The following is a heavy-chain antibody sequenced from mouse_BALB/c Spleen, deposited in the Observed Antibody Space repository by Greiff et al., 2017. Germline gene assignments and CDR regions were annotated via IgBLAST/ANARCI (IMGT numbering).Heavy chain of an antibody. CDR3: ARPIYYGNSYAMDY. Sequence: VQLQQSGAELVKPGASVKLSCKASGYTFTSYWMHWVKQRPGQGLEWIGEINPSNGRTNYNEKFKSKATLTVDKSSSTAYMQLSSLTSEDSAVYYCARPIYYGNSYAMDYWGQGTSVTVSS. D-gene: IGHD2-1*01. J-gene: IGHJ4*01. CDR2: INPSNGRT. CDR1: GYTFTSYW. V-gene: IGHV1S81*02.